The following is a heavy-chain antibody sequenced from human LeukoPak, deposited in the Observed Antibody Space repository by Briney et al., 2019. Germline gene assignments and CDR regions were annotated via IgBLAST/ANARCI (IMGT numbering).Heavy chain of an antibody. J-gene: IGHJ4*02. CDR2: ISGSGGST. D-gene: IGHD3-10*01. CDR1: GFTFSYYG. Sequence: GGSLRLSCAASGFTFSYYGMSWVRQAPGKGLEWVSVISGSGGSTYYADSVKGRFTISRDNSKNTLFLQMNSLRAEDTAVYYCARGSGSHYIYWGQGTLVTVSS. V-gene: IGHV3-23*01. CDR3: ARGSGSHYIY.